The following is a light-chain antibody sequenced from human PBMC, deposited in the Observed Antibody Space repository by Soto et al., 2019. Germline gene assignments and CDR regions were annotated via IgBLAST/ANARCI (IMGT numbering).Light chain of an antibody. Sequence: DIQMTQSPSSLSASVGDSVTISCRSSQNIDTFLNWYQQKAGEAPKLLIRSSTTLQDGVPSRFTGYGSGTEFALTIGSLQPEDFASYYCQQSHSDPTFGQGTKV. CDR1: QNIDTF. J-gene: IGKJ1*01. CDR2: SST. CDR3: QQSHSDPT. V-gene: IGKV1-39*01.